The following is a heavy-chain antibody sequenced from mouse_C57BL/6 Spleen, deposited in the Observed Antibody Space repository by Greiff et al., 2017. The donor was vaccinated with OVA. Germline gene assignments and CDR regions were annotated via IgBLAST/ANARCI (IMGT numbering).Heavy chain of an antibody. Sequence: VQLQQSVAELVRPGASVKLSCTASGFNIKNTYMHWVKQRPEQGLEWIGRIDPANGNTKYAPKFKGKATITADTSSNTTYLQLSSLTSEDTAIYYCARHYYGSSYVYAMDYWGQGTSVTVSS. V-gene: IGHV14-3*01. CDR2: IDPANGNT. J-gene: IGHJ4*01. CDR1: GFNIKNTY. CDR3: ARHYYGSSYVYAMDY. D-gene: IGHD1-1*01.